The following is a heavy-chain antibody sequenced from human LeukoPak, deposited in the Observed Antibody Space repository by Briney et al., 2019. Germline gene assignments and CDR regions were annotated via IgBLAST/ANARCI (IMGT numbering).Heavy chain of an antibody. D-gene: IGHD2-8*01. J-gene: IGHJ6*03. Sequence: GGSLRLSCAASGFTFSSYEMNWVRQAPGKGLEWVSYISSSGSTIYYADSVKGRFTISRDSSKNILYLQMNSLRAEDTAVYYCAKDRCSNGVGCYYYYMDVWGKGTTVTISS. CDR2: ISSSGSTI. CDR1: GFTFSSYE. V-gene: IGHV3-48*03. CDR3: AKDRCSNGVGCYYYYMDV.